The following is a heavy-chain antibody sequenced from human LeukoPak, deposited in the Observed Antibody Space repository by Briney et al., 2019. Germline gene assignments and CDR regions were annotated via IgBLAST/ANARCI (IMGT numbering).Heavy chain of an antibody. CDR2: IIPIFGTA. CDR3: ARVAGERWLREDAFDI. Sequence: SVKVSCKASGGTFSSYAISWVRQAPGQGLEWMGGIIPIFGTANYAQKFQGRVTITADESTTTAYMELSSLRSEDTAVYYCARVAGERWLREDAFDIWGQGTMVTVSS. V-gene: IGHV1-69*01. CDR1: GGTFSSYA. D-gene: IGHD5-12*01. J-gene: IGHJ3*02.